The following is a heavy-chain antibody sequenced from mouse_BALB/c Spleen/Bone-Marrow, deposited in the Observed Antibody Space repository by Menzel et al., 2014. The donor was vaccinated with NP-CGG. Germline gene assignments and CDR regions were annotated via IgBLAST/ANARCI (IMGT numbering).Heavy chain of an antibody. Sequence: QVQLQQPGTDLVRPGASVKLSCKASGYTFTSYWINWVKQRPGQGLEWIGNIYPSDSYTNCNQKFKDKATLTVDKSSSTAYMHLSSPTSEDSAVYYCTRDDGGFAYWGQGTLVTVSA. J-gene: IGHJ3*01. V-gene: IGHV1-69*02. CDR3: TRDDGGFAY. D-gene: IGHD1-1*02. CDR1: GYTFTSYW. CDR2: IYPSDSYT.